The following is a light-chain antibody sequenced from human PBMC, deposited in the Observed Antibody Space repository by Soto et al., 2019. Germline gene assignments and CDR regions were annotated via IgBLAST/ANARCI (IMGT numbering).Light chain of an antibody. V-gene: IGLV4-60*02. CDR2: LEGSGSY. Sequence: QLVLTQSSPASASLGSSVKLTCTLSSGHSSYIIAWHQQQPGKAPRYLMKLEGSGSYNKGSGVPDRFSGSTSGADRYLTISNLQFEDEADYYCETWDSNTWVFGGGTKVTVL. CDR1: SGHSSYI. CDR3: ETWDSNTWV. J-gene: IGLJ3*02.